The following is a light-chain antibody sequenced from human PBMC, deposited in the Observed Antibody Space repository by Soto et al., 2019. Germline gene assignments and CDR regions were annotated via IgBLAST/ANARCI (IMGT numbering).Light chain of an antibody. J-gene: IGKJ1*01. V-gene: IGKV3-20*01. CDR1: QSVSSN. CDR2: GAS. Sequence: EIVMTQSPATLSVSPGERATLSCRASQSVSSNLAWYQQKPGQAPRLLIYGASSRATGIPDRFSGSGSGTDFTLTISRLEPEDFAVYYCQQYGSSPWMFGQGTKVDI. CDR3: QQYGSSPWM.